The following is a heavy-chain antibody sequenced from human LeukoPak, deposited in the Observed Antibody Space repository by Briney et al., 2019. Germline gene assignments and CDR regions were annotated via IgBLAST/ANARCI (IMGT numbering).Heavy chain of an antibody. Sequence: GGSLRLSCAASGFTFSSYWMSWVRQAPGKGLEWVANIKQDGSEKYYVDSVKGRFTISRDNAKNSLHLQMNSLRAEDTAVYYCARAGDIVVVVAATVDYWGQGTLVTVSS. CDR2: IKQDGSEK. D-gene: IGHD2-15*01. J-gene: IGHJ4*02. CDR1: GFTFSSYW. CDR3: ARAGDIVVVVAATVDY. V-gene: IGHV3-7*01.